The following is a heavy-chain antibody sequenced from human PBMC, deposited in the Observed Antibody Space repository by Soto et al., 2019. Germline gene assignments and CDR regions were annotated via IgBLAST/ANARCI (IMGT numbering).Heavy chain of an antibody. CDR2: IYYSGST. CDR3: ARSDSSSWYFHGMDV. V-gene: IGHV4-39*01. D-gene: IGHD6-13*01. CDR1: GGSISSSSYY. Sequence: PSETLSLTCTVSGGSISSSSYYWGWIRQPPGKGLEWIGSIYYSGSTYYNPSLKSRVTISVDTSKNQFSLKLSSVTAADTAVYYCARSDSSSWYFHGMDVWGQGTTVTSP. J-gene: IGHJ6*02.